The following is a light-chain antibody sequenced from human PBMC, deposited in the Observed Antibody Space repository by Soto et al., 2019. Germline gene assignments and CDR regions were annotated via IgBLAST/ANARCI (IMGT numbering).Light chain of an antibody. Sequence: QSVLTQPPSASGSPGQSVTISCTGTSSDVGGYNYVSWYQQHPGKAPKFMIYDVSNRPSGVSYRFSGSKSGNTASLTISLLQAEDEADYYCSSYTTSNTRQIVFGTGTKVTVL. V-gene: IGLV2-14*01. CDR1: SSDVGGYNY. J-gene: IGLJ1*01. CDR2: DVS. CDR3: SSYTTSNTRQIV.